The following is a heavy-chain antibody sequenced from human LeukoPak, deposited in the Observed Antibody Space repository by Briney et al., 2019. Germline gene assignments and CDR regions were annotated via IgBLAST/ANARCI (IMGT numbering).Heavy chain of an antibody. CDR2: ISGSGGST. J-gene: IGHJ4*02. CDR3: AKDSTSDYGGNFDY. Sequence: GGSLRLSCAASGFTFRSYAMSWVRQAPGKGLEWVSAISGSGGSTYYADSVKGRFTISRDNSKNTLYLQMNSLRAEDTAVYYCAKDSTSDYGGNFDYWGQGTLVTVSS. V-gene: IGHV3-23*01. CDR1: GFTFRSYA. D-gene: IGHD4-23*01.